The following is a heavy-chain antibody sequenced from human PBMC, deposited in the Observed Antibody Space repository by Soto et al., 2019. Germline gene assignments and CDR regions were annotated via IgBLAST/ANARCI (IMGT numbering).Heavy chain of an antibody. V-gene: IGHV1-2*04. D-gene: IGHD1-26*01. CDR2: INPNSGGT. CDR3: AREGDSGSYYFDY. Sequence: GASVKVSCKASGYSFTGYYMHSVRHATGQGLEWMGWINPNSGGTNYAQKFQGCVTMTRDTSISTAYMQLSRLRSDDTAVYYCAREGDSGSYYFDYWGQGTLVTGSP. J-gene: IGHJ4*02. CDR1: GYSFTGYY.